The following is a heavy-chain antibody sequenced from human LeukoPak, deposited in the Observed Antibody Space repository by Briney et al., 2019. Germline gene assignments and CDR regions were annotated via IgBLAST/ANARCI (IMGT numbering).Heavy chain of an antibody. J-gene: IGHJ6*03. Sequence: PSETLSLTCTVAGVSISYHYWRWVRQPPGKGREWLGFIYYTCASHYTPSLNTLLTISVATSKNQFSLILSSVTAADTAVYYCTRANFRPYYYYYMDVCGKGTTVTVSS. CDR3: TRANFRPYYYYYMDV. CDR2: IYYTCAS. D-gene: IGHD2/OR15-2a*01. V-gene: IGHV4-59*11. CDR1: GVSISYHY.